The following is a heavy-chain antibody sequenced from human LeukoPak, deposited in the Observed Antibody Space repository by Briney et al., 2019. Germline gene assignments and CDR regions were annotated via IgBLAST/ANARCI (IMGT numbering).Heavy chain of an antibody. CDR3: EPWIRLKNLDY. CDR1: GGSISSSSNY. V-gene: IGHV4-39*01. CDR2: IYYSGNT. Sequence: PSETLSLTCTVSGGSISSSSNYWGWIRQPPGKGLEWIGTIYYSGNTYYNPSLKSRVTISVDTSKNQFSLNLSSVTAADTAMYYCEPWIRLKNLDYWGQGTLVNVSS. J-gene: IGHJ4*02. D-gene: IGHD5-18*01.